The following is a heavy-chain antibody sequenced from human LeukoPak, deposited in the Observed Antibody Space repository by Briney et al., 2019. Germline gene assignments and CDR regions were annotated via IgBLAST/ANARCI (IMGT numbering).Heavy chain of an antibody. V-gene: IGHV3-7*01. Sequence: PGGSLRLSCAASGFTFTTYWMTWVRQAPGKGLEWVANIKQDGSDKYYVDSVKGRFTISRDNAKNSLYLQMNSLRAEDTAVYYCARRSIAVAGGFDYWGQGTLATVSS. CDR3: ARRSIAVAGGFDY. CDR1: GFTFTTYW. D-gene: IGHD6-19*01. CDR2: IKQDGSDK. J-gene: IGHJ4*02.